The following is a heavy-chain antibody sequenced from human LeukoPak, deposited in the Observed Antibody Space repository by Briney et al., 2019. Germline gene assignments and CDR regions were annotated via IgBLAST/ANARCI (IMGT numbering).Heavy chain of an antibody. J-gene: IGHJ6*02. CDR2: ISAYNGNT. Sequence: ASVKVSCKASGYAFTSYGISWVRQAPGQGIEWMGWISAYNGNTNYAQKLQGRVTMTTDTSTRTAYMELRSLRSDDTAVYYCARRARGYYYYGMDVWGQGTTVTVSS. CDR3: ARRARGYYYYGMDV. CDR1: GYAFTSYG. V-gene: IGHV1-18*01.